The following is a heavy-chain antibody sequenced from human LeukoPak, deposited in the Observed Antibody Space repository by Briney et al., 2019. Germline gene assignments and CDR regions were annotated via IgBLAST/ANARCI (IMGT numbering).Heavy chain of an antibody. CDR2: ISGSGGST. D-gene: IGHD3-10*01. CDR1: GFTFSSYA. CDR3: AKDSLMVRGVRDY. Sequence: GGSLRLSCAASGFTFSSYAMSWVRQAPGKGLEWVSAISGSGGSTYYADSVKGRFTISRGNSKNTLYLQMNSLRAEDTAVYYCAKDSLMVRGVRDYWGQGTLVTVSP. J-gene: IGHJ4*02. V-gene: IGHV3-23*01.